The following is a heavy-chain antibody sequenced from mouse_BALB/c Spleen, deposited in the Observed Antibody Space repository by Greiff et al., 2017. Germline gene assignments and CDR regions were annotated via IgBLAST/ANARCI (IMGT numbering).Heavy chain of an antibody. CDR3: ASREVAKGFAY. V-gene: IGHV3-6*02. CDR2: ISYDGSN. CDR1: GYSITSGYY. J-gene: IGHJ3*01. Sequence: VQLQQSGPGLVKPSQSLSLTCSVTGYSITSGYYWNWIRQFPGNKLEWMGYISYDGSNNYNPSLKNRISITRDTSKNQFFLKLNSVTTEDTATYYCASREVAKGFAYWGQGTLVTVSA. D-gene: IGHD1-1*01.